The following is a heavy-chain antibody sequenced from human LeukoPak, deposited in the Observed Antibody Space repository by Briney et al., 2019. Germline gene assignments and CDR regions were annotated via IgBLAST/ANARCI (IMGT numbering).Heavy chain of an antibody. CDR1: GYTFTSYD. CDR3: ARDPFCSSTSCHRPAG. CDR2: MNPNSGNT. D-gene: IGHD2-2*01. V-gene: IGHV1-8*01. J-gene: IGHJ4*02. Sequence: ASVKVSCKASGYTFTSYDINWLRQATGQGLEWMGWMNPNSGNTGYAQKFQGRVTMTRNTSISTAYMELSSLRSEDTAVYYCARDPFCSSTSCHRPAGWGQGTLVTVSS.